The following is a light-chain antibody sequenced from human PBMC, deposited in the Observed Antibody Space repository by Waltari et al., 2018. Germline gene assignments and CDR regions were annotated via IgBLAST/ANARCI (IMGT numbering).Light chain of an antibody. CDR3: QHYTRYSIT. V-gene: IGKV1-5*01. J-gene: IGKJ5*01. Sequence: DIQMTQSPSTLSASIGDRVTITCRASQSLSSWLAWYQQSPGTAPKLLVYDASTLQSGVPSRVSGSGSGTEFTLTISSLQPEDFATYYCQHYTRYSITFGQGTRLEIK. CDR2: DAS. CDR1: QSLSSW.